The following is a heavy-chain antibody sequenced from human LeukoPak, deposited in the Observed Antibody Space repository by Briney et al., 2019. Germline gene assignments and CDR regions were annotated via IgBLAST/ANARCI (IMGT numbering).Heavy chain of an antibody. CDR2: IDWDTDK. D-gene: IGHD1-26*01. V-gene: IGHV2-70*11. CDR1: GFSLTTSGMC. Sequence: SGPALVKPTQTLTLTCTFSGFSLTTSGMCVSWIRQPPGKALEWLARIDWDTDKYYSTSLKTRLTISKGTSKNQVVLTMTNMDPVDTASYFCARMGCGSYPNYFDYWGQGILVTVSS. J-gene: IGHJ4*02. CDR3: ARMGCGSYPNYFDY.